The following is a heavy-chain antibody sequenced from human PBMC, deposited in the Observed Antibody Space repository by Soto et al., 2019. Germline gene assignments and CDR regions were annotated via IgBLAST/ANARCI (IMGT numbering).Heavy chain of an antibody. V-gene: IGHV3-74*01. D-gene: IGHD3-22*01. CDR2: INGDGRDT. CDR1: GFPFTSYW. Sequence: GGSLRLSCAVSGFPFTSYWMHWVRQVPGKGLVWVSRINGDGRDTIYADSVKGRLTVSRDNAKNTLYLQMHSLRVEDIAVYYCARVVNGHGFDIWGQGTMVTASS. J-gene: IGHJ3*02. CDR3: ARVVNGHGFDI.